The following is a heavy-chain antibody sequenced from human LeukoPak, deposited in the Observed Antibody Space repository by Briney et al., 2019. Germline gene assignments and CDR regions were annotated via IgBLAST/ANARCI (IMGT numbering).Heavy chain of an antibody. V-gene: IGHV1-46*01. D-gene: IGHD1-14*01. CDR1: GYTFTSYY. CDR2: INPSGGST. Sequence: ASVKVSCKASGYTFTSYYMHWVRQAPGQGLEWIGIINPSGGSTTYAQRFQGRATMTRDTSTSTVYMELSSLRSEDTAMYCCARRKISYDAFDIWGHGTMVTVSS. J-gene: IGHJ3*02. CDR3: ARRKISYDAFDI.